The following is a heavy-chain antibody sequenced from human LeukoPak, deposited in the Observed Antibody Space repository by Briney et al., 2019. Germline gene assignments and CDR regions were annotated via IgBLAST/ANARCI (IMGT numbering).Heavy chain of an antibody. V-gene: IGHV3-64*01. CDR2: ITNNGGYT. Sequence: PGGSLRLSCAASGFSFSSSAMHWVRQAPGKGLEYVSAITNNGGYTYYANSVKGRFTISRDNSKNTLYLQMGSLRTEDTAVYYCAGASPEGFYDYWGQGTLVTVSS. CDR3: AGASPEGFYDY. CDR1: GFSFSSSA. D-gene: IGHD3-3*01. J-gene: IGHJ4*02.